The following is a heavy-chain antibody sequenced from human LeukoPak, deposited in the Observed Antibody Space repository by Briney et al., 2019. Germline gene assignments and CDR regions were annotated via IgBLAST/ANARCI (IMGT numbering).Heavy chain of an antibody. Sequence: GGSLRLSCAASGFTFSSYAMSWVRQAPGKGLEWVSAISGSGGSTYYADSVKGRFTISRDNSKNTLYLQMNSLRAEDTAVCYCAKAWVQLWKQPPDYWGQGTLVTVSS. CDR3: AKAWVQLWKQPPDY. D-gene: IGHD5-18*01. CDR2: ISGSGGST. CDR1: GFTFSSYA. V-gene: IGHV3-23*01. J-gene: IGHJ4*02.